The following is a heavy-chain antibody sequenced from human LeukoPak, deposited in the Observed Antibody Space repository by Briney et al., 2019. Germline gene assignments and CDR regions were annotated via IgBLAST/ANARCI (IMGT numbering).Heavy chain of an antibody. CDR3: VRDGRQNCSNPSCYPLSN. J-gene: IGHJ4*02. CDR1: GFTFGNFG. V-gene: IGHV3-30*02. CDR2: IQYHGNSK. D-gene: IGHD2-2*01. Sequence: GGSLRLSCVASGFTFGNFGFHWVRQAPGKGLEWVTFIQYHGNSKFYVDSVKGRFTVSRDNSKNTVYLQLDGLIGDDTGIYYCVRDGRQNCSNPSCYPLSNWGQGTLVTVSS.